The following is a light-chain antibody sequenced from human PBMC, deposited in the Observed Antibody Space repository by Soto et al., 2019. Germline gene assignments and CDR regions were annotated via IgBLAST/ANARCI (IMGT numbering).Light chain of an antibody. CDR2: EVN. J-gene: IGLJ2*01. Sequence: QSALTQPASASGSPGQSVTISCTGTSSDVGAYKFVSWYQLHPGKAPKLMIYEVNVRPSGVPDRFSGSKSGNTASLTVSGLPVEDEADYYCSSYGGRSNLVFGGGTQLTVL. CDR1: SSDVGAYKF. V-gene: IGLV2-8*01. CDR3: SSYGGRSNLV.